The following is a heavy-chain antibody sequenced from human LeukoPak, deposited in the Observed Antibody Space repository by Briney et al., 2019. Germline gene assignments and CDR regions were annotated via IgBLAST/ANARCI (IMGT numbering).Heavy chain of an antibody. Sequence: GGSLRLSCAASGFTFDDYAMHWVRQAPGKGVEWVSGISWNSGSIGYADSVKGRFTISRDNAKNSLYLQMNSLRAEDTALYYCAKGTTVTTLDDYWGQGTLVTVSS. CDR2: ISWNSGSI. CDR3: AKGTTVTTLDDY. J-gene: IGHJ4*02. CDR1: GFTFDDYA. V-gene: IGHV3-9*01. D-gene: IGHD4-17*01.